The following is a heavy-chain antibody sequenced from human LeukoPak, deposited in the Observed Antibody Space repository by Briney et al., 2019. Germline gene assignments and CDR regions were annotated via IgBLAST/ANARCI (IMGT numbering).Heavy chain of an antibody. D-gene: IGHD4-17*01. CDR1: GYTFTTYG. J-gene: IGHJ4*02. Sequence: ASVKVSCKSSGYTFTTYGITWVRQAPGQGLEWMGWISTDNGDTNYAQKLQGRVTMTTDTSTSTAYMELRSLRSDDTAVYYCARDLGYGDLPFYWGQGTLVTVSS. CDR2: ISTDNGDT. CDR3: ARDLGYGDLPFY. V-gene: IGHV1-18*01.